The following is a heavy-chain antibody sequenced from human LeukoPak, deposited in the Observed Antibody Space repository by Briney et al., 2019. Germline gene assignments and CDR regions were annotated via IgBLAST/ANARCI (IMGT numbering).Heavy chain of an antibody. J-gene: IGHJ4*02. D-gene: IGHD6-13*01. CDR2: ITWNSGKI. CDR1: GFTFSTYS. V-gene: IGHV3-9*03. CDR3: AKDMGSSNWYYFDY. Sequence: PGGSLRLSCAASGFTFSTYSMNWVRQAPGKGLEWVSGITWNSGKIGYADSVKGRFTISRDSAKNSLFLQMNSLRTEDMALYYCAKDMGSSNWYYFDYWGQGTLVTVSS.